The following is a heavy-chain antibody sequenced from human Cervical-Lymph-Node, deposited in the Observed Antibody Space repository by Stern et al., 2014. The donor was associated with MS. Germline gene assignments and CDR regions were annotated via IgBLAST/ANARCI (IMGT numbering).Heavy chain of an antibody. Sequence: QLQLQESGPGLVKPSETLSLTCAVSGDSISSYTHYWAWIRQPPGKGLEWIGSVYYSGAPYYNPPHKSPLTIPVDTSKNHFSLGLNSVTAADTAVYYCAKHACTGAACPFDLWGQGTLVTVSS. V-gene: IGHV4-39*01. J-gene: IGHJ4*02. CDR3: AKHACTGAACPFDL. CDR1: GDSISSYTHY. CDR2: VYYSGAP. D-gene: IGHD2-8*02.